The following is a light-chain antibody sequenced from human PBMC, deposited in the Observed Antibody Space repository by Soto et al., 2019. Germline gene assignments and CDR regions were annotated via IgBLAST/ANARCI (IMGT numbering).Light chain of an antibody. CDR3: QQYNNWPRT. J-gene: IGKJ1*01. V-gene: IGKV3-15*01. CDR2: GAS. Sequence: EIVMTQSPSTLAVSPGERATLSCRASQSVSSNLAWYQQKPGQAPRLLIYGASTRATGIPARFSGSGSGTEFTLTISSLQSEDFAVSYCQQYNNWPRTFGQGTKVEI. CDR1: QSVSSN.